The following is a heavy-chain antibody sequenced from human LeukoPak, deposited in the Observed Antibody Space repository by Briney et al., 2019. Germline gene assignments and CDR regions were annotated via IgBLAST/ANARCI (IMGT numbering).Heavy chain of an antibody. V-gene: IGHV3-7*01. Sequence: PGGSLRLSCAASGFTFSSYWMSWVRQAPGRGLEWVANIKQDGSEKYYVDSVKGRSTISRDNSKNTLYLQMNSLRAEDTAVYYCAKDTRLGYCSSTSCYRRRPGGYMDVWGKGTTVTVSS. D-gene: IGHD2-2*01. CDR3: AKDTRLGYCSSTSCYRRRPGGYMDV. J-gene: IGHJ6*03. CDR2: IKQDGSEK. CDR1: GFTFSSYW.